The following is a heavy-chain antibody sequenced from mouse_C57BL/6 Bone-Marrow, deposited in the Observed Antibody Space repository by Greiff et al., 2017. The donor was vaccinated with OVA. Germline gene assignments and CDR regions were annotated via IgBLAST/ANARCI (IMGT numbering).Heavy chain of an antibody. V-gene: IGHV1-55*01. Sequence: QVQLQQPGAELVKPGASVKMSCKASGYTFTSYWITWVKQRPGQGLEWIGDIYPGSGSTNYNEKFKSKATLTVETSSSTADMQLSSLTSEDSAVYYGARGTGPYYFDYWGQGTTLTVSS. CDR1: GYTFTSYW. D-gene: IGHD4-1*01. CDR2: IYPGSGST. CDR3: ARGTGPYYFDY. J-gene: IGHJ2*01.